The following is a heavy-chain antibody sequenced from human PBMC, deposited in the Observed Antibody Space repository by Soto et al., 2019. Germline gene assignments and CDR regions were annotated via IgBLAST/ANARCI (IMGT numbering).Heavy chain of an antibody. D-gene: IGHD3-9*01. J-gene: IGHJ6*02. CDR1: GGSISSNY. CDR2: IYYSGST. V-gene: IGHV4-59*01. CDR3: ARGGDPYFDWLPNYYYYGMDV. Sequence: QVQLQESGPGLVKPSETLSLTCTVSGGSISSNYWNWIRQPPGKGLEWIGYIYYSGSTNYNPSHKSRVTITLNTSKNQFSLKLSSVTAADTAVYYCARGGDPYFDWLPNYYYYGMDVWGQGRTVTVS.